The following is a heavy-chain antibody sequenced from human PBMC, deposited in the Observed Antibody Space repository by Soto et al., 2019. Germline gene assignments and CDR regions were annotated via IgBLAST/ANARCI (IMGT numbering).Heavy chain of an antibody. Sequence: QVQLVQSGAEVKKPGSSVKVSCKASGGTFSSYAISWVRQAPGQGLEWMGGIIPIFHTANYAQKFQGRVTITGGESTATAYKELSSLRFEETAVYYWGRGAIPFGGAYYGMDVWGQGTTVTVSS. D-gene: IGHD3-16*01. CDR3: GRGAIPFGGAYYGMDV. V-gene: IGHV1-69*12. J-gene: IGHJ6*02. CDR1: GGTFSSYA. CDR2: IIPIFHTA.